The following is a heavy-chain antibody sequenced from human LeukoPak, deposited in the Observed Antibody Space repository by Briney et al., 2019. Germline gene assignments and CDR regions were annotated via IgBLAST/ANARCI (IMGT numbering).Heavy chain of an antibody. CDR2: IYYGGST. V-gene: IGHV4-61*01. CDR1: GGSVSSGSYY. J-gene: IGHJ6*02. CDR3: AREINCSGGSCYSYYYYGMDV. D-gene: IGHD2-15*01. Sequence: PSETLSLTCTVSGGSVSSGSYYWSWIRQPPGKGLEWIGYIYYGGSTNYNPSLKSRATISVDTSKNQFSLKLSSVTAADTAVYYCAREINCSGGSCYSYYYYGMDVWGQGTTVTVSS.